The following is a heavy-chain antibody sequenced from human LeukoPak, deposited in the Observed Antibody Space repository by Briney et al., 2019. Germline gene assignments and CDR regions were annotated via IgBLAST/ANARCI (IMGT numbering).Heavy chain of an antibody. J-gene: IGHJ4*02. CDR2: IWYDGSNK. CDR1: GFTFSSSG. D-gene: IGHD2-15*01. Sequence: GGSLRLSCAASGFTFSSSGMHWVRQAPGKGLEWVAVIWYDGSNKYYADSVKGRFTISRDNSKNTLYLQMNSLRAEDTAVYYCARVRHCSGGSCYYFDYWGQGTLVTVSS. CDR3: ARVRHCSGGSCYYFDY. V-gene: IGHV3-33*01.